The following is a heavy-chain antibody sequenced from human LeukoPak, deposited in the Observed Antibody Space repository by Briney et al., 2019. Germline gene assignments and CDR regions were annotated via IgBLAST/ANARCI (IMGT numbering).Heavy chain of an antibody. Sequence: GGSLRLSCAASGFTFSSYVMRWVRQAPGKGLEWVSSISGSGGSTIYAGSVKGRFTISRDNSKNKLYLQLNSLRAEDTAVYYCARERTSGWDAFDTWGQGTLVTVSS. J-gene: IGHJ5*02. CDR1: GFTFSSYV. CDR2: ISGSGGST. V-gene: IGHV3-23*01. D-gene: IGHD6-19*01. CDR3: ARERTSGWDAFDT.